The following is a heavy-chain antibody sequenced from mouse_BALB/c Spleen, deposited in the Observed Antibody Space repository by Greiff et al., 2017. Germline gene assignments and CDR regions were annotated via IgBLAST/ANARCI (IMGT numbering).Heavy chain of an antibody. CDR1: GYTFTSYW. J-gene: IGHJ3*01. CDR3: ARWGGGFAY. V-gene: IGHV1S81*02. Sequence: QQSCKASGYTFTSYWMHWVKQRPGQGLEWIGEINPSNGRTNYNEKFKSKATLTVDKSSSTAYMQLSSLTSEDSAVYYCARWGGGFAYWGQGTLVTVSA. CDR2: INPSNGRT.